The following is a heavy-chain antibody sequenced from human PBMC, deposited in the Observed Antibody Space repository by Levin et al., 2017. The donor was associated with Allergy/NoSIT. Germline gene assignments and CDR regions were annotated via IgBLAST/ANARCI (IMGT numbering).Heavy chain of an antibody. V-gene: IGHV1-18*01. CDR1: GYTFTSYG. J-gene: IGHJ2*01. CDR2: ISAYNGNT. D-gene: IGHD5-18*01. CDR3: ARVLRSFVDTATSDYWYFDL. Sequence: GESLKISCKASGYTFTSYGISWVRQAPGQGLEWMGWISAYNGNTNYAQKLQGRVTMTTDTSTSTAYMELRSLRSDDTAVYYCARVLRSFVDTATSDYWYFDLWGRGTLVTVSS.